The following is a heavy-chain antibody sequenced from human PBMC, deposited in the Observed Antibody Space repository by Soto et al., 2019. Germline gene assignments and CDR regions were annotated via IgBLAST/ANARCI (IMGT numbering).Heavy chain of an antibody. D-gene: IGHD6-19*01. CDR3: ARVSRIAVAVTYFDY. J-gene: IGHJ4*02. CDR2: IKQDGSEK. V-gene: IGHV3-7*01. Sequence: PGGSLRLSCAASGFTFSSYWMSWVRQAPGKGLEWVANIKQDGSEKYYVDSVKGRFTISRDNAKNSLYLQMNSLRAEDTAVYYCARVSRIAVAVTYFDYWGQGTLVTVSS. CDR1: GFTFSSYW.